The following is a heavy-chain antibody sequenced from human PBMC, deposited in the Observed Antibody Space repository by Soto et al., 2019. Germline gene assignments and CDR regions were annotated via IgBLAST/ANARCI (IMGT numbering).Heavy chain of an antibody. V-gene: IGHV4-59*08. CDR1: GASIRSDY. J-gene: IGHJ4*02. Sequence: QVQLQESGPGLVKPSETLSLTCAVSGASIRSDYWSWIWQIPGRGLEWIGYSYDSERTNYNPSLRSRVTISADTSKNQFSLKVRSVTVADTAVDYCARPGDYWGQGILVTVSS. CDR3: ARPGDY. CDR2: SYDSERT.